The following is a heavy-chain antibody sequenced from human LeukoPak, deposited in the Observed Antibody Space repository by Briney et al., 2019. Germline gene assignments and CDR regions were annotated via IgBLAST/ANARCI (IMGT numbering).Heavy chain of an antibody. CDR1: GGSISSYY. J-gene: IGHJ3*02. V-gene: IGHV4-59*01. D-gene: IGHD3-22*01. CDR2: IYYSGST. Sequence: SETLSLTCSVSGGSISSYYWSWIRQPPGKGLEWIGYIYYSGSTNYNPSLKSRVTISVDTSKNQFSLKLSSVTAADTAVYYCARSGDSSGYYYDAFDIWGQGTMVTVSS. CDR3: ARSGDSSGYYYDAFDI.